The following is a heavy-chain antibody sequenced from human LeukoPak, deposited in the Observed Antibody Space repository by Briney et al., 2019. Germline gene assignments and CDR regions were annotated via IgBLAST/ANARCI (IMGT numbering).Heavy chain of an antibody. J-gene: IGHJ4*02. CDR2: IYSSDSGT. Sequence: GESLKISCKDFGYSFTSYWICWVRQMPAKGLQGMVVIYSSDSGTRYSPSFQGQVTISVDKSISTSYLKWSSLKAADTAVYYCAAASAYSSGSCDYWGQGTLVTVSS. CDR1: GYSFTSYW. CDR3: AAASAYSSGSCDY. V-gene: IGHV5-51*01. D-gene: IGHD5-18*01.